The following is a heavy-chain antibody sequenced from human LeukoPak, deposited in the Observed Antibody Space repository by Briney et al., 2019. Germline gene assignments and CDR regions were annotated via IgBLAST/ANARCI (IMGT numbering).Heavy chain of an antibody. CDR1: GFTFSSYA. J-gene: IGHJ4*02. CDR3: AKDLLRYFDWLGGG. CDR2: ISGSGGST. V-gene: IGHV3-23*01. Sequence: GGSLRLSCAASGFTFSSYAMSWVRQAPGKGLEWVSAISGSGGSTYYADSVKGRFTISRDNSRNTLYLQMNSLRAEDTAVYYCAKDLLRYFDWLGGGWGQGTLVTVSS. D-gene: IGHD3-9*01.